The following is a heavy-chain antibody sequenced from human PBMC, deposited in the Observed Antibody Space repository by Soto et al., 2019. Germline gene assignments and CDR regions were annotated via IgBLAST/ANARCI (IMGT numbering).Heavy chain of an antibody. D-gene: IGHD1-1*01. Sequence: GGSLSLSCAVSGFAISSYAMSWVRQAPGKGLEWVSAISDRGDTTHYADSVKGRFTISRDTSKNTLYLQMNSLRAEDTAVYYCAKDKPRTTSFDYWGRGTPVTVSS. CDR2: ISDRGDTT. CDR1: GFAISSYA. V-gene: IGHV3-23*01. CDR3: AKDKPRTTSFDY. J-gene: IGHJ4*02.